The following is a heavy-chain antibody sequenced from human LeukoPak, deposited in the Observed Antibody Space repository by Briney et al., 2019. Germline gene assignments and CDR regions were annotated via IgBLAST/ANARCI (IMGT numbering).Heavy chain of an antibody. Sequence: ASVKVSCKASGYTFTSYGISWVRQAPGQGLEWMGWISAYNGNTNYAQKLQGRVTMTRDTSISTAYMELSRLRSDDTAVYYCARAGYGDYEGNWFDPWGQGTLVTVSS. J-gene: IGHJ5*02. V-gene: IGHV1-18*01. CDR2: ISAYNGNT. CDR3: ARAGYGDYEGNWFDP. D-gene: IGHD4-17*01. CDR1: GYTFTSYG.